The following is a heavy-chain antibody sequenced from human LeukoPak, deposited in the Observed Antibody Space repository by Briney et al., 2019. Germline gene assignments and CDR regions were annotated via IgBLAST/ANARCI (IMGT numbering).Heavy chain of an antibody. Sequence: SETLSLTCSVSRYSISSGYYWGWIRQPPGKGLEWIGSIYHSGSAYYNASLKSRVTISVDTSKNEFSLKLSSVTAADTAVYYCARAYHSSWYLNWFDPWGQGTLVTVSS. V-gene: IGHV4-38-2*02. CDR1: RYSISSGYY. J-gene: IGHJ5*02. CDR3: ARAYHSSWYLNWFDP. CDR2: IYHSGSA. D-gene: IGHD6-13*01.